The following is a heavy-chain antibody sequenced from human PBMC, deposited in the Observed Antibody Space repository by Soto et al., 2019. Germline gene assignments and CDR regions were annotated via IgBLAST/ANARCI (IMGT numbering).Heavy chain of an antibody. V-gene: IGHV3-7*03. CDR1: GFTFSYYW. J-gene: IGHJ4*02. CDR3: ARDEGVDY. CDR2: IKQDGGDQ. Sequence: EVQLVESGGGLVQPGGSLRLSCAASGFTFSYYWMSWVRQAPGKGLEWVANIKQDGGDQFYLDSVKGRFIISRDNAKNLLYLQMTSLRVEDTALYYCARDEGVDYWGQGTLVTVSS.